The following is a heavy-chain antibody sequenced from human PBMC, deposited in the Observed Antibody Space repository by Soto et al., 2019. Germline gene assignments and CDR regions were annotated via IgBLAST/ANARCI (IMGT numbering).Heavy chain of an antibody. D-gene: IGHD6-13*01. Sequence: LRLSCAASGFAFDDYVMHWVRQPPGRGLEWVSGITWNGGTIRYVDSVKGRLTISRDNAENSLYLQMNSLRPEDTAVYYCAKGGSAALIAPSGRDNWFDPWGQGTQVTVS. CDR2: ITWNGGTI. CDR3: AKGGSAALIAPSGRDNWFDP. J-gene: IGHJ5*02. CDR1: GFAFDDYV. V-gene: IGHV3-9*01.